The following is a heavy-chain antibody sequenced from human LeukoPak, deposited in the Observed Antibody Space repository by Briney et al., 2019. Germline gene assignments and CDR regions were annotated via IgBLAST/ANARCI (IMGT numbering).Heavy chain of an antibody. J-gene: IGHJ3*02. D-gene: IGHD2-15*01. CDR2: IYHSGST. Sequence: SETLSLTCTVSGYSISSGYYWGWIRQPPWKGLEWIGSIYHSGSTYYNPSLRSRVTISVDTSKNQFSLKLSSVTAADTAVYYCARGHCSGGSCFDAFDIWGQGTMVTVSS. CDR3: ARGHCSGGSCFDAFDI. CDR1: GYSISSGYY. V-gene: IGHV4-38-2*02.